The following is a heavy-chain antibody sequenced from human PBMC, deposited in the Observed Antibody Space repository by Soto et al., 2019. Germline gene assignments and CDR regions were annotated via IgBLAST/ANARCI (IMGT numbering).Heavy chain of an antibody. CDR2: INHSGST. Sequence: SETLSLTCAVYGVSLTNNYWTWIRQPPGKGLEWIGEINHSGSTNYNPSLKSRVTISVDTSKNQFSLKLSSVTAADTAVYYCARGPHCTNGVCYTDYYGMDVWGQGTTVTVSS. CDR3: ARGPHCTNGVCYTDYYGMDV. V-gene: IGHV4-34*01. D-gene: IGHD2-8*01. CDR1: GVSLTNNY. J-gene: IGHJ6*02.